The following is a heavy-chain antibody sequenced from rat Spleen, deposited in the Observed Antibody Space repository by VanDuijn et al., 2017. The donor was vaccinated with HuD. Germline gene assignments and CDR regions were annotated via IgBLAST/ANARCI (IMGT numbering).Heavy chain of an antibody. CDR1: GFTFSDYY. J-gene: IGHJ3*01. Sequence: EVQLVESGGGLVQPGRSMKLSCAASGFTFSDYYMAWVRQAPKKGLEWVASISYEGSKTYYGDSVKGRFTISRNIAKSTLYLQMNSLRSEDTATYYCTRHGDTTGIPTGWFAYWGQGTLVTVSS. D-gene: IGHD1-9*01. CDR3: TRHGDTTGIPTGWFAY. V-gene: IGHV5-22*01. CDR2: ISYEGSKT.